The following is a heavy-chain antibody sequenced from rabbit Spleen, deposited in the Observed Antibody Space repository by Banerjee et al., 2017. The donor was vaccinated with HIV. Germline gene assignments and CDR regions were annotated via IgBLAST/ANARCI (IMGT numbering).Heavy chain of an antibody. CDR3: ARDTGSSFSTYGMDL. Sequence: QSLEESGGGLVKPGASLTLTCKASGFSFNSGYDMCWVRQAPGKGLEWVACAYAGSSGSTYSATWAKGRFTISKTLSTTVTLQMTSLTAADTATYFCARDTGSSFSTYGMDLWGPGTLVTVS. V-gene: IGHV1S40*01. CDR1: GFSFNSGYD. CDR2: AYAGSSGST. J-gene: IGHJ6*01. D-gene: IGHD8-1*01.